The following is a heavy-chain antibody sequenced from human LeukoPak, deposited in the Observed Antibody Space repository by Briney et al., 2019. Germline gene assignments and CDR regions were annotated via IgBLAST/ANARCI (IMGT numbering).Heavy chain of an antibody. J-gene: IGHJ4*02. Sequence: GGSLRLSCAASGFTFSSYGMHWVRQAPGKGLEWVAVVSYEGYNTDYGDSVKGRFTISRDNSNNTVYLQMSSLSADDAAFYFCAKARYRTDPDNWGQGTLVTVSS. CDR3: AKARYRTDPDN. D-gene: IGHD4-11*01. CDR2: VSYEGYNT. V-gene: IGHV3-30*18. CDR1: GFTFSSYG.